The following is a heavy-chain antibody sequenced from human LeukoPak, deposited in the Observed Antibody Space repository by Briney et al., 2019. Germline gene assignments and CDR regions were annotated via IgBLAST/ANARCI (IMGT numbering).Heavy chain of an antibody. V-gene: IGHV3-48*01. D-gene: IGHD6-19*01. Sequence: PGGSLRLSCAASGFTFSSYSMNWVRQAPGKGLEWVSYISSSSSTIYYADSMKGRFTISRDNAKNSLYLQMNSLRAEDTAVYYCARALSSGWYGGAFDIWGQGTMVTVSS. CDR3: ARALSSGWYGGAFDI. CDR1: GFTFSSYS. J-gene: IGHJ3*02. CDR2: ISSSSSTI.